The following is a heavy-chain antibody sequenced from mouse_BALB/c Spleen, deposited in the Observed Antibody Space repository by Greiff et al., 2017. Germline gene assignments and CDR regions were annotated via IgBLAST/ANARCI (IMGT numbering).Heavy chain of an antibody. D-gene: IGHD2-14*01. V-gene: IGHV14-1*02. Sequence: EVQLQQSGAELVRPGASVKLSCKASGFTINDYYMHWVKQSPEQGLEWIGWIDPENGNTIYDPKFQGKASITADTSTNTAYLQLSSLTSEDTAVYYCARYGYEDYWGQGTTLTVSS. CDR1: GFTINDYY. CDR2: IDPENGNT. CDR3: ARYGYEDY. J-gene: IGHJ2*01.